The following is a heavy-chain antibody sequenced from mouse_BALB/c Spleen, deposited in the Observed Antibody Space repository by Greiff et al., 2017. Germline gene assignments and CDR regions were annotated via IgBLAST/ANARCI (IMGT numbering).Heavy chain of an antibody. D-gene: IGHD2-3*01. CDR1: GYTFTSYY. V-gene: IGHV1S81*02. J-gene: IGHJ3*01. CDR3: TRDGGFPAWFAY. CDR2: INPSNGGT. Sequence: VQLQQPGAELVKPGASVKLSCKASGYTFTSYYMYWVKQRPGQGLEWIGGINPSNGGTNFNEKFKSKATLTVDKSSSTAYMQLSSLTSEDSAVYYCTRDGGFPAWFAYWGQGTLVTVSA.